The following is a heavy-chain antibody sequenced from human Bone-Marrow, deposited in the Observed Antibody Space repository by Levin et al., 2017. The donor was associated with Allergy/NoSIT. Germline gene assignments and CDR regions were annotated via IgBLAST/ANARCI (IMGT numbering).Heavy chain of an antibody. CDR1: GASIPSYY. V-gene: IGHV4-59*01. J-gene: IGHJ4*02. CDR2: VYFSGNT. Sequence: SQTLSLTCNVSGASIPSYYWTWIRQPPGKGLEWIGFVYFSGNTNYNPSLRSRVTISVDTSKNQVSLKLNSVTPADTAVYYCARGVAGKGWGQGVLVSVSS. D-gene: IGHD6-19*01. CDR3: ARGVAGKG.